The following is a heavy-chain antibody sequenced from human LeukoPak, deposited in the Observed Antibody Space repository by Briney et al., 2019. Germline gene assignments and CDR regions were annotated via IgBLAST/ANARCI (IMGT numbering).Heavy chain of an antibody. D-gene: IGHD4-17*01. Sequence: PSETLSLTCTVSGGSISSYYWSWIRQPPGKGLEWIGYIYYSGNTNYNPSFKSRVTISVDTSKNQFSLKLSSVTAADTAVYYCARDQDDYGDNWFDPWGQGTLVTVSS. V-gene: IGHV4-59*01. CDR2: IYYSGNT. J-gene: IGHJ5*02. CDR3: ARDQDDYGDNWFDP. CDR1: GGSISSYY.